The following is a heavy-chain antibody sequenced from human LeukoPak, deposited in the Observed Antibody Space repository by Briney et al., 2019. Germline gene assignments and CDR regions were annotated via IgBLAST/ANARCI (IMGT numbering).Heavy chain of an antibody. CDR2: IYTSGST. V-gene: IGHV4-61*02. CDR1: GGSISSGSYY. CDR3: ARFYGSGSDAAFDI. D-gene: IGHD3-10*01. J-gene: IGHJ3*02. Sequence: SQTLSLTCTVSGGSISSGSYYWSWIRQPAGKGLEWIGRIYTSGSTNYNPSLKSRVTISVDTSKNQFSLKLSSVTAADTAVYYCARFYGSGSDAAFDIWGQGTMVTVSS.